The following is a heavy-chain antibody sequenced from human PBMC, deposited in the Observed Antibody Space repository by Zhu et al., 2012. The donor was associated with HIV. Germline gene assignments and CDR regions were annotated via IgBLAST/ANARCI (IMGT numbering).Heavy chain of an antibody. V-gene: IGHV4-30-4*08. CDR3: ARYYYASGRTIDY. Sequence: QVQLQESGPGLVKPSQTLSLTCTVSGVSISSGDYYWSWIRQPPGKGLGWIGCVYYSGITYYNPSLKSRITISVDTSKNQFSLKLSSVTAADTAVYYCARYYYASGRTIDYWGQGTLVHRLL. CDR1: GVSISSGDYY. D-gene: IGHD3-10*01. J-gene: IGHJ4*02. CDR2: VYYSGIT.